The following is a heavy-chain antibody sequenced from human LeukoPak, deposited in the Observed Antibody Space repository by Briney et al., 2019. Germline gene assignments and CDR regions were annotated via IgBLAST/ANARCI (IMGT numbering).Heavy chain of an antibody. D-gene: IGHD1-26*01. CDR2: ISGSGGST. Sequence: SGGPLRLSCAASGFTFSSYAMSWVRQAPGKGLEWVSAISGSGGSTYYADSVKGRFTISRDNSKNTLYLQMNSLRAEDTAVYYCAKVYSGSYFNYFDYWGQGTLVTVSS. CDR1: GFTFSSYA. CDR3: AKVYSGSYFNYFDY. V-gene: IGHV3-23*01. J-gene: IGHJ4*02.